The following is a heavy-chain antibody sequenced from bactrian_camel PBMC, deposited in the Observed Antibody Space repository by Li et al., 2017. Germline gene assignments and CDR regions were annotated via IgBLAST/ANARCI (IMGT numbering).Heavy chain of an antibody. CDR2: IDSAGAT. Sequence: HVQLVESGGGSVQAGGSLRLSCRACGSVYGDACVGWHRQAPGQEREEVAIIDSAGATKHAAAVRGRFTISKGDAANTVYLQMNSLKPEDTAMYYCKTVPVCEGKPLVDVRYLEVWGQGTQVTVS. CDR1: GSVYGDAC. V-gene: IGHV3S53*01. J-gene: IGHJ2*01. D-gene: IGHD7*01. CDR3: KTVPVCEGKPLVDVRYLEV.